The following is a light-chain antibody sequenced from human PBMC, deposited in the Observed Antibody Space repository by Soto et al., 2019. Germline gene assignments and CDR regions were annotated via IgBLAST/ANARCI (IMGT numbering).Light chain of an antibody. J-gene: IGLJ2*01. CDR2: DVS. CDR3: SSYTSSSTLVI. V-gene: IGLV2-14*01. CDR1: SSDVGGYNY. Sequence: QSALTQPASVSGSPGQSITISCTGTSSDVGGYNYVSWYQQHPGKAPKLMIYDVSNRPSGVSNRFSGPKSGNTASLTISGLRAEDEADYYCSSYTSSSTLVIFGGGTKLTVL.